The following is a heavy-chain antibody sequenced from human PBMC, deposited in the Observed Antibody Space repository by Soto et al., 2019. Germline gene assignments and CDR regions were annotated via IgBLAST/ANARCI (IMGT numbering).Heavy chain of an antibody. CDR3: ARDWLHDSSVAIDM. CDR2: IWYDGGNT. D-gene: IGHD3-22*01. J-gene: IGHJ3*02. V-gene: IGHV3-33*01. Sequence: GSLRLSCAASGFTFSGHGMHWVRQAPGKGLEWVAVIWYDGGNTYYGDSVKGRFTISRDNSRNTLYLEMNSLRAEDAAVYYCARDWLHDSSVAIDMWGQGTMVTVSS. CDR1: GFTFSGHG.